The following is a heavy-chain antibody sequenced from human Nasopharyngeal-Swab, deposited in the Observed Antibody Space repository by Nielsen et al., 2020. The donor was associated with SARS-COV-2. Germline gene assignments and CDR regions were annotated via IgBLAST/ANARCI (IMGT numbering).Heavy chain of an antibody. V-gene: IGHV1-69*05. J-gene: IGHJ3*02. CDR1: GGTFSSYA. Sequence: SVKVSCKASGGTFSSYAISWVRQAPGQGLEWMGGIIPIFGTANYAQKLQGRVTMTTDTSTSTAYMELRSLRSDDTAVYYCARDVVGAYYYDSSGYTDDAFDIWGQGTMVTVSS. CDR2: IIPIFGTA. D-gene: IGHD3-22*01. CDR3: ARDVVGAYYYDSSGYTDDAFDI.